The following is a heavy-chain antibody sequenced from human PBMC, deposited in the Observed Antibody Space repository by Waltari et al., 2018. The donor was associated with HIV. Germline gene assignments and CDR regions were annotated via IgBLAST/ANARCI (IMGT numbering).Heavy chain of an antibody. J-gene: IGHJ6*02. CDR1: GFTCSRYR. V-gene: IGHV3-21*01. D-gene: IGHD3-22*01. Sequence: EVQLVEAGGGLVKPGGSLRLSCAGSGFTCSRYRMNWVRQATGKGLECVSSISSSIIYISYADSVKGRFTISRDNAKNSLYLQMNSLRAEDTAVYYCARQDSSGGNYYYGMDVWGQGTTVTVSS. CDR2: ISSSIIYI. CDR3: ARQDSSGGNYYYGMDV.